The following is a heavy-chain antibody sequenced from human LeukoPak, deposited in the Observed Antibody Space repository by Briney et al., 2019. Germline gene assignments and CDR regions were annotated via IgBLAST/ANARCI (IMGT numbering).Heavy chain of an antibody. CDR2: INHSGST. V-gene: IGHV4-34*01. CDR3: AGEWYNWNGFDY. Sequence: SETLSLTCAVYGGSFSGYYWSWIRQPPGKGLEWIGEINHSGSTNYNPSLKSRVTISVDTSKNQFSLKLSSVTAADTAVYYCAGEWYNWNGFDYWGQGTPVTVSS. J-gene: IGHJ4*02. D-gene: IGHD1-1*01. CDR1: GGSFSGYY.